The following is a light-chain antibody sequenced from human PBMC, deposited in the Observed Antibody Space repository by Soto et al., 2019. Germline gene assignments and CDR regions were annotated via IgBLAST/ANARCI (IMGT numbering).Light chain of an antibody. CDR2: DAS. V-gene: IGKV3-11*01. J-gene: IGKJ1*01. CDR3: QQRSNWT. Sequence: EIVLTQSPATLSLSPGERATLSCRASQSVSSYLAWYQQKPGQAPRLLIYDASNRATGIPARFSGSGSGTAFTLTSSSLEPEDFAVYYCQQRSNWTFGQGTKVEIK. CDR1: QSVSSY.